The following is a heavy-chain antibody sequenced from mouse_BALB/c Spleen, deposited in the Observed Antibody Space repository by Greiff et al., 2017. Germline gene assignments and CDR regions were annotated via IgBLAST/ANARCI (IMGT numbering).Heavy chain of an antibody. CDR2: ISSGGSYT. CDR3: ATRSY. J-gene: IGHJ3*01. Sequence: EVQLVESGGGLVKPGGSLKLSCAASGFTFSSYAMSWVRQSPEKRLEWVAEISSGGSYTYYPDTVTGRFTISRDNAKNTLYLEMSSLMSEDTAMYYCATRSYWGQGTLVTVSA. V-gene: IGHV5-9-4*01. CDR1: GFTFSSYA.